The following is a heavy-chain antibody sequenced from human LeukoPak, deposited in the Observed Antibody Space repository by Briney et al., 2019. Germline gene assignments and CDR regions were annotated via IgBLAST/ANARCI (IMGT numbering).Heavy chain of an antibody. V-gene: IGHV4-39*07. CDR2: IYYSGST. D-gene: IGHD5-18*01. CDR3: IGLPEYYYYMDV. J-gene: IGHJ6*03. Sequence: KASETLSLTCTVSGGSISSSSYYWGWIRQPPGKGLVWIGSIYYSGSTYYNPSLKSRVTISVDTSKNQFSLKLSSVTAADTAVYYCIGLPEYYYYMDVWGKGTTVTVSS. CDR1: GGSISSSSYY.